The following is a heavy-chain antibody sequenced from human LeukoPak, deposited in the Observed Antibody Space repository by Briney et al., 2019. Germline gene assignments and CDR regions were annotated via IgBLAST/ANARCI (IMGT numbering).Heavy chain of an antibody. D-gene: IGHD2-15*01. CDR3: ARGAYRSGGRCPGAFDI. Sequence: GGSLRLSCAASGFTFSSYAMYWVRQAPGKGLEWVTIIWYDGSNKNYADSVKGRFTISRDNSKNTLYLQMNSLRAEDTAVYYCARGAYRSGGRCPGAFDIWGQGTMVTVSS. V-gene: IGHV3-33*01. CDR2: IWYDGSNK. CDR1: GFTFSSYA. J-gene: IGHJ3*02.